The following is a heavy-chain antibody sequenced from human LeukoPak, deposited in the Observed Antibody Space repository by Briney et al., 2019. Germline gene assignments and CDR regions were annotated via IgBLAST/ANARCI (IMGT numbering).Heavy chain of an antibody. Sequence: SETLSLTCAVYGGSFSGYYWSWIRQPPGKGLEWIGEINHSGSTNYNPSFKSRVTISVDTSKNQFSLKLSSVTAADTAVYYCARALVNTYYYGSGSYQNSYYYYDMDVWGQGTTVTVSS. V-gene: IGHV4-34*01. CDR2: INHSGST. CDR1: GGSFSGYY. CDR3: ARALVNTYYYGSGSYQNSYYYYDMDV. J-gene: IGHJ6*02. D-gene: IGHD3-10*01.